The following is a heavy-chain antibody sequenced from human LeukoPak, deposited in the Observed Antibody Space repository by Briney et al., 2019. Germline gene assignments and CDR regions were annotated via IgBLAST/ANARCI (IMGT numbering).Heavy chain of an antibody. Sequence: SETLSLTCAVYGGSFSGYYWSWIRQPPGKGLECIGEINHSGSTNYNPSLKSRVTISVDTSKNQFSLKLSPVTAADTAVYYCARGYRGVTTSLCLFDYWGQGALVTVSS. D-gene: IGHD4-17*01. CDR1: GGSFSGYY. CDR2: INHSGST. J-gene: IGHJ4*02. V-gene: IGHV4-34*01. CDR3: ARGYRGVTTSLCLFDY.